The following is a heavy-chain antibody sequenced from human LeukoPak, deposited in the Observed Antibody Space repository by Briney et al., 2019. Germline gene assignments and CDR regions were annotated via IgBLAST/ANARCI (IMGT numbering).Heavy chain of an antibody. V-gene: IGHV1-2*02. J-gene: IGHJ6*03. CDR3: ELIASGYYYYMDV. D-gene: IGHD3-16*01. CDR2: INPNSGGT. CDR1: GYTFTGYY. Sequence: ASVKVSCKASGYTFTGYYMHWVRQAPGQGLEWMGWINPNSGGTNYAQKFQGRVTMTRDTSISTAYMELSSLRSEDTAVYYCELIASGYYYYMDVWGKGTTVTVSS.